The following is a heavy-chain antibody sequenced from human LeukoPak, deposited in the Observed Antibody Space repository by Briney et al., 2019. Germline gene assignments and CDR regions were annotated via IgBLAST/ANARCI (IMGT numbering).Heavy chain of an antibody. CDR3: AKVKWVAGGAFDI. CDR2: IRYDGSNK. D-gene: IGHD6-19*01. V-gene: IGHV3-30*02. CDR1: GFTFSSYG. J-gene: IGHJ3*02. Sequence: HPGGTLRLSCAASGFTFSSYGMHWVRQAPGKGLEWVAVIRYDGSNKYYAGSVKGRFTISRDNSKNTLYLQMNSLRAEGTAVYYCAKVKWVAGGAFDIWGQGTMVTVSS.